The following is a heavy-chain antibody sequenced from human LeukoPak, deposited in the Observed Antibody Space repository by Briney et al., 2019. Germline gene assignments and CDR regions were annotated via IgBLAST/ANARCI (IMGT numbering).Heavy chain of an antibody. J-gene: IGHJ2*01. CDR2: IYYTGGT. Sequence: PSETLSLTCSVSGGSITTSSYYWGWIRQPPEKGLEWIGSIYYTGGTFYSPSLKSRVTISVDTSKSQFSLKLSSVTAADTAVYYCARPGSRSSFDWYFDLWGRGTLVTVSS. D-gene: IGHD1-26*01. CDR3: ARPGSRSSFDWYFDL. V-gene: IGHV4-39*07. CDR1: GGSITTSSYY.